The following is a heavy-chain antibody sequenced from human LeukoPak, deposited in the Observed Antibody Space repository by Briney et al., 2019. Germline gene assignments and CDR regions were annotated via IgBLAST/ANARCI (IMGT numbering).Heavy chain of an antibody. CDR2: ISSSGSTI. CDR1: GFTFSSYA. D-gene: IGHD3-22*01. J-gene: IGHJ6*02. CDR3: ARDLPSGYGYYGMDV. Sequence: PGGSLRLSCAASGFTFSSYAMSWIRQAPGKGLEWVSYISSSGSTIYYADSVKGRFTISRDNAKNSPYLQMNSLRAEDTAVYYCARDLPSGYGYYGMDVWGQGTTVTVSS. V-gene: IGHV3-11*01.